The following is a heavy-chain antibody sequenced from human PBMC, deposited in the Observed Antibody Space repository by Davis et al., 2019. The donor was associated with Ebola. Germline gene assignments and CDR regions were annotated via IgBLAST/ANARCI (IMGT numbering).Heavy chain of an antibody. CDR2: INRDGTTT. D-gene: IGHD6-6*01. Sequence: HTGGSLRLSCAASGFTFSNSWMSWVRQGPGEGLVWVSHINRDGTTTNYADSVKGRFTISRDNARNTLYLQMNSLRAEDTAVYYCARGGIAARHLVEENWFDPWGQGTLVTVSS. V-gene: IGHV3-74*01. CDR3: ARGGIAARHLVEENWFDP. CDR1: GFTFSNSW. J-gene: IGHJ5*02.